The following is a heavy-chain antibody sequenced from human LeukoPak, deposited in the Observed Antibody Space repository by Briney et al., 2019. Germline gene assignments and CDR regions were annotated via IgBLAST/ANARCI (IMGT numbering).Heavy chain of an antibody. CDR3: ARGGDYVWGSYRSDSYFDY. J-gene: IGHJ4*02. CDR2: MNPNSGNT. D-gene: IGHD3-16*02. V-gene: IGHV1-8*02. Sequence: ASVKVSCKASGYTFTSYYMHWVRQAPGQGLEWMGWMNPNSGNTGYAQKLQGRVTMTTDTSTSTAYMELRSLRSDDTAVYYCARGGDYVWGSYRSDSYFDYWGQGTLVTVSS. CDR1: GYTFTSYY.